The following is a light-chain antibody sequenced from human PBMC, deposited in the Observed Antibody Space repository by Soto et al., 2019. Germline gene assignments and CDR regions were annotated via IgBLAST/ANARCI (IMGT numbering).Light chain of an antibody. V-gene: IGKV1-5*01. J-gene: IGKJ1*01. CDR1: QTIHSC. Sequence: DIQMTQSPSTLSASVGDRVTITCRASQTIHSCLAWYQQKAGKAPKLLIYDASNLESGVPSRCSGSGSGTEFTRTVSSLQPDEFETFYCQQFHSFPWAFGQGTKVEI. CDR2: DAS. CDR3: QQFHSFPWA.